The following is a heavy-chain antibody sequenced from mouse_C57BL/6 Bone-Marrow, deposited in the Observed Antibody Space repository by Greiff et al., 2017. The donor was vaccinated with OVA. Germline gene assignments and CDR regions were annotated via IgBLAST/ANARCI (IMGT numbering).Heavy chain of an antibody. CDR3: ARGLCLYAMDY. J-gene: IGHJ4*01. D-gene: IGHD6-5*01. Sequence: EVQLQQSGPELVKPGASVKISCKASGYTFTDYYMNWVKQSHGKSLEWIGDINPNNGGTSYNQKFKGKATLTVDKSSSTAYMELRSLTSEDSAVYYCARGLCLYAMDYWGQGTSVTVSS. V-gene: IGHV1-26*01. CDR2: INPNNGGT. CDR1: GYTFTDYY.